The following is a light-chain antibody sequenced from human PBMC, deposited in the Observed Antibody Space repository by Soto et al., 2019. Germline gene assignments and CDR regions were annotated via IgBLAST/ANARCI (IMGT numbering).Light chain of an antibody. CDR2: DAF. CDR1: QDISNY. J-gene: IGKJ1*01. Sequence: DIQMTQSPSSLSASVGDRVTITCQASQDISNYLNWYQQKPGKAPKLLIFDAFSLETGVPSRFSGSGSGTDFTFTISSLQPEDVATYYCQQSLSIPPTFGQGTKVAI. V-gene: IGKV1-33*01. CDR3: QQSLSIPPT.